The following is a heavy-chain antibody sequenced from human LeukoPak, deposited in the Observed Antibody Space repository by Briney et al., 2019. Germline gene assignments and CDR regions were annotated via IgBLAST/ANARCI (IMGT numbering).Heavy chain of an antibody. D-gene: IGHD3-22*01. CDR1: GYTFTSYD. CDR3: ARGYYDSSGYTDFQH. J-gene: IGHJ1*01. V-gene: IGHV1-8*01. CDR2: MNPNSGNT. Sequence: GASVKVSCKASGYTFTSYDINWVRQATGQGLEWMGWMNPNSGNTGYAQKFQGRVTMTRNTSISTAYMELSSRRSEDTAVYYCARGYYDSSGYTDFQHWGQGTLVTVSS.